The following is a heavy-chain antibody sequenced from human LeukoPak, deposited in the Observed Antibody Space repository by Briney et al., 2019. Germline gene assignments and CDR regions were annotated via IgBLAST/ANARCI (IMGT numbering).Heavy chain of an antibody. D-gene: IGHD3-9*01. J-gene: IGHJ4*02. CDR3: TRTLYDILTASYFGSSQLFDT. V-gene: IGHV4-39*01. CDR1: GGSIRSTDYY. CDR2: IYYSGST. Sequence: SETLSLTCTVSGGSIRSTDYYWVWVRQPPGKGLEWIGSIYYSGSTYYNQSLKSRVTISVDTSKNQFSLKLSSVTAADTAVYYCTRTLYDILTASYFGSSQLFDTWGQGTLVTTSS.